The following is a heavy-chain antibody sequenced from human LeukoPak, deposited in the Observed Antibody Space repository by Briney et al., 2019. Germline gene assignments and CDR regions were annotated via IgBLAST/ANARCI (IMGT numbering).Heavy chain of an antibody. CDR2: IYASGKT. Sequence: SETLSLTCTVSGGSISSYYWSWFRQSAGKGLEWIGRIYASGKTNYNPSLMSRVTMSVDTSQDQFSLKLNSVTAAGAAVYYCATGGASVADNWGQGALVTVSS. CDR3: ATGGASVADN. J-gene: IGHJ4*02. V-gene: IGHV4-4*07. D-gene: IGHD6-19*01. CDR1: GGSISSYY.